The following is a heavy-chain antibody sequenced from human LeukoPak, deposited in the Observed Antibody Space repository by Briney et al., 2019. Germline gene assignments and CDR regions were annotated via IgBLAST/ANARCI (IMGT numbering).Heavy chain of an antibody. V-gene: IGHV4-61*01. D-gene: IGHD1-26*01. CDR1: GGSVSSGSYY. Sequence: PSETLSLTCTVSGGSVSSGSYYWSWTRQPPGKGLELIGYISYTGSTDYNPSLKSRATISVDTSKNQFSLNLNSANAADTAVYYCARSGSSEGPYWGQGIPVTVSS. J-gene: IGHJ4*02. CDR3: ARSGSSEGPY. CDR2: ISYTGST.